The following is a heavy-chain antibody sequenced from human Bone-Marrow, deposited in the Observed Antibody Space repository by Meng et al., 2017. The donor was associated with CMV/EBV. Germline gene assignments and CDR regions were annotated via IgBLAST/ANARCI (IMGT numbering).Heavy chain of an antibody. D-gene: IGHD3-16*01. CDR1: GFTVSTNY. CDR3: AREGEGTDY. Sequence: ETLSLTCAASGFTVSTNYMSWVRQAPGKGLEWVANIKQDGSEKYYVDSVKGRFTISRDNAKNSLYLQMNSLRAEDTALYHCAREGEGTDYWGQGTLVTVSS. J-gene: IGHJ4*02. CDR2: IKQDGSEK. V-gene: IGHV3-7*03.